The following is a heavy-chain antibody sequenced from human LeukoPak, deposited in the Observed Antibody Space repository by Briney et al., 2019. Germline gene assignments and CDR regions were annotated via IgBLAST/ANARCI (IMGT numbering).Heavy chain of an antibody. Sequence: PSETLSLTCTVSGGSIISGAYYWSWIRQHPGKALEWIAYVHYSGSTYYNPSLKSRFTISVDTSQNQFSLKLRSVTAADTAVYYCAGDSGNSAFDYWGQGTLVTVSS. D-gene: IGHD4-23*01. CDR1: GGSIISGAYY. V-gene: IGHV4-31*03. CDR3: AGDSGNSAFDY. J-gene: IGHJ4*02. CDR2: VHYSGST.